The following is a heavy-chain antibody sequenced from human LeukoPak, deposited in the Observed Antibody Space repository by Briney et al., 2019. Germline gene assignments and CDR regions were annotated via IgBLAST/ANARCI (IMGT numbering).Heavy chain of an antibody. D-gene: IGHD3-10*01. CDR2: INHSGST. CDR3: ARGPSGSGIVRWWPFDY. J-gene: IGHJ4*02. CDR1: GGSFSGYY. V-gene: IGHV4-34*01. Sequence: SETLSLTCAVYGGSFSGYYWSWIRQPPGKGLEWIGEINHSGSTNYNPSLKSRVTISVDTSKNQFSLKLSSVTAADTAVYYCARGPSGSGIVRWWPFDYWGQGTLVTVSS.